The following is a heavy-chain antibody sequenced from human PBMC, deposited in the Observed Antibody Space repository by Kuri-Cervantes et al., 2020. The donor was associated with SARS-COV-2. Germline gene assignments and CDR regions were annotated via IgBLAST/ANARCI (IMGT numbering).Heavy chain of an antibody. Sequence: GESLKISCEASGFTFVSHAMHWVRQAPGKGLEWVAVVSYDGRTKFYADSVQGRFTISRDNSKNTLYLQMNSLRAEDTAVYYCARAFGGSYFNWFDPWGQGTLVTVSS. CDR3: ARAFGGSYFNWFDP. V-gene: IGHV3-30*04. CDR2: VSYDGRTK. CDR1: GFTFVSHA. J-gene: IGHJ5*02. D-gene: IGHD1-26*01.